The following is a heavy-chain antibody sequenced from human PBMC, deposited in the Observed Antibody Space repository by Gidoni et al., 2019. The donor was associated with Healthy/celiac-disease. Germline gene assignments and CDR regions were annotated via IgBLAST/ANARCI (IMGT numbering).Heavy chain of an antibody. V-gene: IGHV4-59*01. Sequence: QVQLQESGPGLVKPSETLSLTCTVSGGSISSYYWIWIRQPPGKGLEWIGYIYYSGSTNYNPSLKSRVTISVDTSKNQFSLKLSSVTAADTAVYYCARDGDGYNYGMDVWGQGTTVTVSS. CDR2: IYYSGST. CDR3: ARDGDGYNYGMDV. D-gene: IGHD3-3*01. CDR1: GGSISSYY. J-gene: IGHJ6*02.